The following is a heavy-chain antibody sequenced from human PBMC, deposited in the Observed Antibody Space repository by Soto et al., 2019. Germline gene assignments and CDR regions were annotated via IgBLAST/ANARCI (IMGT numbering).Heavy chain of an antibody. CDR2: INTHNGNT. D-gene: IGHD3-10*01. Sequence: QVQLEQSAPEVKKPGASVKVSCKASGYTFTTYGISWVRQAPGEGLEWLGWINTHNGNTNYAQNLQGRAFMTADTSTNTAYMELRSLRSDDTAIYYCTREGSAPYYYYGMDAWGQGTTVTVSS. CDR3: TREGSAPYYYYGMDA. V-gene: IGHV1-18*01. J-gene: IGHJ6*02. CDR1: GYTFTTYG.